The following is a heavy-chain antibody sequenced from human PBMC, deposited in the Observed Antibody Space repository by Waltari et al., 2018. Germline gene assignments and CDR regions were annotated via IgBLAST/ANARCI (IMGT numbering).Heavy chain of an antibody. D-gene: IGHD2-2*01. CDR3: ARGVEDDIVVVPAAIGAFDI. CDR1: GGSISRGGYY. CDR2: IYYSGST. Sequence: QVQLQESGPGLVKPSQTLSLTCTVSGGSISRGGYYWGWIRQHPGKGLEWIGYIYYSGSTYYNPSLKSLVTISVDTSKNQFSLKLSSVTAADTAVYYCARGVEDDIVVVPAAIGAFDIWGQGTMVTVSS. J-gene: IGHJ3*02. V-gene: IGHV4-31*01.